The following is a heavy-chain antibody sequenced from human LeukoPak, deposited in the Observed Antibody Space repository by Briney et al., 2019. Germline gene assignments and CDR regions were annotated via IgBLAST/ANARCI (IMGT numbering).Heavy chain of an antibody. CDR1: GGSPTTHY. Sequence: PSETLSLTSTVSGGSPTTHYWAWLRQPPGKGLEWIGFVSKTGDTNSNPSLKSRVTISVDTSKNTLSLQLSSLTAADTAVYFCAIPGAPTKIYYLDSWGQGTLVTVSS. CDR2: VSKTGDT. CDR3: AIPGAPTKIYYLDS. V-gene: IGHV4-59*08. J-gene: IGHJ4*02. D-gene: IGHD1-26*01.